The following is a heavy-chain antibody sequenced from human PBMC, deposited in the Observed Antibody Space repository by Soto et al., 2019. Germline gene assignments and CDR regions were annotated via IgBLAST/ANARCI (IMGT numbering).Heavy chain of an antibody. D-gene: IGHD2-8*01. Sequence: PGGSLRLSCAASGFTFSSYWMSWVRQAPGKGLEWVANIKQDGSEKYYVDSVKGRFTISRDNAKNSLYLQMNSLRAEDTAVYYCARDTPNYCTNGVCYRYYFDYWGQGTLVTVSS. CDR1: GFTFSSYW. CDR3: ARDTPNYCTNGVCYRYYFDY. V-gene: IGHV3-7*05. J-gene: IGHJ4*02. CDR2: IKQDGSEK.